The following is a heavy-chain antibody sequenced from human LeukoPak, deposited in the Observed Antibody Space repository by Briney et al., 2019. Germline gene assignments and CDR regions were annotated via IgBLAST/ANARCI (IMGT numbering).Heavy chain of an antibody. CDR2: IYPGGSDT. J-gene: IGHJ1*01. V-gene: IGHV5-51*01. Sequence: GESLKISCKASGYSFATYWLGWVRQVPGKGLEWMGIIYPGGSDTRYSTSFQGQVPISADTSVTTAYLQWPSLQASDTAIYYCARADCYSDGNCAEYFQQWGQGTLLTLPS. D-gene: IGHD2-21*02. CDR3: ARADCYSDGNCAEYFQQ. CDR1: GYSFATYW.